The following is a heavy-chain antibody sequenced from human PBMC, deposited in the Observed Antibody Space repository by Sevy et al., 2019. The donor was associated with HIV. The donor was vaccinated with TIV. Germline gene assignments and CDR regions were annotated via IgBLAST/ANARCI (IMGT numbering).Heavy chain of an antibody. D-gene: IGHD3-16*02. V-gene: IGHV3-15*07. CDR3: ATGGYNFDY. J-gene: IGHJ4*02. Sequence: GGSLRLSCTTSGLIFSNAWMNWVRQAPGKGLEWVGRIKSKYDGGTTDYAAPVKGRCTVSRDDSKNTVYLQMNSLKAEDTAIYYCATGGYNFDYWGQGTLVTVSS. CDR2: IKSKYDGGTT. CDR1: GLIFSNAW.